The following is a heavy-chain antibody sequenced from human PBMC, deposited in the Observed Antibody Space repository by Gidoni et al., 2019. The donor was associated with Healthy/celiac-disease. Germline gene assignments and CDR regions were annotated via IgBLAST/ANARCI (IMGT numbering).Heavy chain of an antibody. CDR3: ARARYGGYPRYGMDV. V-gene: IGHV4-61*02. D-gene: IGHD4-17*01. Sequence: NPSLKSRVTISVDTSKNQFSLKLSSVTAADTAVYYCARARYGGYPRYGMDVWGQGTTVTVSS. J-gene: IGHJ6*02.